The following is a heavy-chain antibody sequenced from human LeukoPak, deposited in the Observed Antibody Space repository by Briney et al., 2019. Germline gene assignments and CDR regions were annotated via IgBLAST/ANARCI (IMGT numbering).Heavy chain of an antibody. Sequence: ASVKVSCKASGYTFSSYGISWVRQAPGQGLEWMGWISAYNGNTNYAQRLQGRVTMTTDTSTTTAYMELRSLRSDDTAVYYCARDRRILTGPDYWGQGTLVTVSS. J-gene: IGHJ4*02. CDR2: ISAYNGNT. CDR3: ARDRRILTGPDY. CDR1: GYTFSSYG. D-gene: IGHD3-9*01. V-gene: IGHV1-18*01.